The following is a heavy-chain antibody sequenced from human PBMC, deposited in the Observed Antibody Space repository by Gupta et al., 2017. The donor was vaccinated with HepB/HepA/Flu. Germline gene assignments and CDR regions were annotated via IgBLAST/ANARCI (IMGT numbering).Heavy chain of an antibody. CDR2: IWHDGSET. Sequence: QVQLVESGGGVVQPGRSLRLSCVASGFTFSNYGMHWARQAPGKGLEWVAVIWHDGSETYDADSVKGRFTISRDNSKNPLYLQMNSRRAEDTTVYYCAGGFYYFDYCGQGTLVTVSS. J-gene: IGHJ4*02. CDR3: AGGFYYFDY. V-gene: IGHV3-33*01. CDR1: GFTFSNYG. D-gene: IGHD5-12*01.